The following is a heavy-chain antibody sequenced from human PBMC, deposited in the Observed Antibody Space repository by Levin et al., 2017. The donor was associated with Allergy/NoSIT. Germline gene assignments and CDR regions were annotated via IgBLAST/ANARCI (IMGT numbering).Heavy chain of an antibody. CDR2: IYYSGST. V-gene: IGHV4-31*03. Sequence: SETLSLTCTVSGGSISSGGYDGSGIRQHPGKGLEWIGYIYYSGSTYYNPSLKSRVTISVDTSKNQFSLKLSSVTAADTAVYYCARDYSGYDLGNGAFDIWGQGTMVTVSS. CDR1: GGSISSGGYD. CDR3: ARDYSGYDLGNGAFDI. D-gene: IGHD5-12*01. J-gene: IGHJ3*02.